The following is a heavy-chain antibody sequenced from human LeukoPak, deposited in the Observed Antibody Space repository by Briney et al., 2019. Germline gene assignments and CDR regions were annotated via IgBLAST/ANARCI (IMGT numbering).Heavy chain of an antibody. CDR1: GGTFSSYA. J-gene: IGHJ6*03. CDR3: ARGRNYYGSGSYYPLNYYYYYMDV. Sequence: SSVKVSCKASGGTFSSYAISWVRQAPGQGLERMGRIIPIFGTANYAQKFQGRVTITTDESTSTAYMELSSLRSEDTAVYYCARGRNYYGSGSYYPLNYYYYYMDVWGKGTTVTVSS. CDR2: IIPIFGTA. V-gene: IGHV1-69*05. D-gene: IGHD3-10*01.